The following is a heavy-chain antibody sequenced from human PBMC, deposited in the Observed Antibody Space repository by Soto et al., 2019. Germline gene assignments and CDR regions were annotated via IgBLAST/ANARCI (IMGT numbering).Heavy chain of an antibody. CDR3: ARRQLRNSGYSYGEIDY. CDR2: IYPGDSDT. J-gene: IGHJ4*02. Sequence: GESLKISCKGSGYSFTSYWIGWVRQMPGKGLEWMGIIYPGDSDTRYSPSFQGQVTISADKSISTAYLQWSSLKASDTAMYYCARRQLRNSGYSYGEIDYWGQGTLVTVSS. V-gene: IGHV5-51*01. D-gene: IGHD5-18*01. CDR1: GYSFTSYW.